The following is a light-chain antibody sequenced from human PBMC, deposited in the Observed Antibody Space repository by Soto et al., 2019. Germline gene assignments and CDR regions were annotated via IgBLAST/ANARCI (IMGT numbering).Light chain of an antibody. Sequence: DIQITQSPSTLSAYARYRGDITFRSSQSISSWLAWYQQKPGKAPNLLIYKASTLESGVPSRFSGSGSGTEFTLTISSVQTDDFATYSCKQYKSYPLTFGGGTKVDIK. J-gene: IGKJ4*01. CDR3: KQYKSYPLT. CDR1: QSISSW. V-gene: IGKV1-5*03. CDR2: KAS.